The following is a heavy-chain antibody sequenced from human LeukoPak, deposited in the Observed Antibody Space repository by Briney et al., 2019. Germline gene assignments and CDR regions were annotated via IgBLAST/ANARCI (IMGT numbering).Heavy chain of an antibody. CDR1: GFTFGDYV. J-gene: IGHJ6*03. CDR2: IRTRAYGGTT. V-gene: IGHV3-49*03. Sequence: PGGSLRLSCTASGFTFGDYVMSWFRQAPGKGLEWVGFIRTRAYGGTTEYAASVKGRFTISRDDSKSIAFLQMNSLKTEDTAVYFCTRDRLEGWFYYTDVWGKGTTVTVS. D-gene: IGHD1-1*01. CDR3: TRDRLEGWFYYTDV.